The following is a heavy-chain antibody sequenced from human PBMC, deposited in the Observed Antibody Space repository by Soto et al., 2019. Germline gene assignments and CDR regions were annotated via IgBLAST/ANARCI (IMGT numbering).Heavy chain of an antibody. CDR3: ARDFSSSGWCGDY. D-gene: IGHD6-19*01. J-gene: IGHJ4*02. Sequence: QVQLVESGGGVVQPGRSLRLSCAASGFTFSNYAMHWVRQAPGKGLEWVAVISYDGSKKDYTDFVKGRITISRDNSKNTLYLQMNSLTPEDTAVYYCARDFSSSGWCGDYWGQGTLVTVSS. CDR2: ISYDGSKK. V-gene: IGHV3-30-3*01. CDR1: GFTFSNYA.